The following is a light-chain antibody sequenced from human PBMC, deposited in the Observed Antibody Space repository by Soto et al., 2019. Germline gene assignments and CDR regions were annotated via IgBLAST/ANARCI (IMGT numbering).Light chain of an antibody. CDR1: QSLGHSDGNTY. CDR2: KVS. Sequence: DVVMTQSPLSLPVTLGQPASISCRSSQSLGHSDGNTYLSWFQQRPGQSPRRLIYKVSRRDSGVPDRFSGSGSGTDFTLKISRVEAEDVGIYYCMQGTHSYTFGQGTRLDIK. CDR3: MQGTHSYT. J-gene: IGKJ2*01. V-gene: IGKV2-30*02.